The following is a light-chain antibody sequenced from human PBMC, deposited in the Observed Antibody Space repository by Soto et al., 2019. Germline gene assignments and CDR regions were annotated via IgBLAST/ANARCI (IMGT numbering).Light chain of an antibody. CDR1: SSDVGGYNY. CDR3: GTWDSSLSAVV. CDR2: DVS. Sequence: QSVLTQPRSVSGSPGQSVTISCTGTSSDVGGYNYVSWYQQHPGKAPKLMIYDVSKRPSGVPDRFSGSKSGNTASLTISGLQAEDEADYYCGTWDSSLSAVVFGGGTKSPS. V-gene: IGLV2-11*01. J-gene: IGLJ2*01.